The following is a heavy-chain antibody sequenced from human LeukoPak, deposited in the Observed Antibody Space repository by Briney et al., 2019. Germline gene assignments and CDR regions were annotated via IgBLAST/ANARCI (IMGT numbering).Heavy chain of an antibody. V-gene: IGHV4-39*07. CDR1: GGSISSSSYY. J-gene: IGHJ3*02. Sequence: SETLSLTCTVSGGSISSSSYYWGWIRQPPGKGLEWIGSIYYSGSTYYNPSLKSRVTISVDTSKNQFSLRLSSVTAADTAVYSCARRACSGGSCYSQRGALDIWGQGTMVTVSS. CDR2: IYYSGST. CDR3: ARRACSGGSCYSQRGALDI. D-gene: IGHD2-15*01.